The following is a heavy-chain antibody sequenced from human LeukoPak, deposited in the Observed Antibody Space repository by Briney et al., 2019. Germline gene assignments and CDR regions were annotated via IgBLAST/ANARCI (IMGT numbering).Heavy chain of an antibody. D-gene: IGHD3-3*01. CDR2: IRYDGSDK. CDR3: AKAPDYDFWSGLDY. J-gene: IGHJ4*02. CDR1: GFTFSSYG. V-gene: IGHV3-30*02. Sequence: GGSLRLSCAASGFTFSSYGMHWVRQAPGKGLEWVAFIRYDGSDKYYADSVKGRFTISRDNSKNTLYLQMNSLRAEDTAVYYCAKAPDYDFWSGLDYWGQGTLVTVSS.